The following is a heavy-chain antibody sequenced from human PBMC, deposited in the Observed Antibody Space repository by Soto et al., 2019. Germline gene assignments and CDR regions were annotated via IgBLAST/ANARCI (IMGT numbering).Heavy chain of an antibody. CDR1: GGSIISYY. CDR2: IYHSGST. V-gene: IGHV4-59*01. Sequence: KTXATLSLTCTVSGGSIISYYWSWIRQPPGKGLEWIGYIYHSGSTNYNPSLKSRVNISVDTSKNQFSLKLRSVTAADTAVYYCERVDHIAGYHFDLWGQGTLVTVSS. D-gene: IGHD1-1*01. J-gene: IGHJ4*02. CDR3: ERVDHIAGYHFDL.